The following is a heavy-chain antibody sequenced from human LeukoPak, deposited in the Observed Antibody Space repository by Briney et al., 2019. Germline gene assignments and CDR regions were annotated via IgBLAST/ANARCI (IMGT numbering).Heavy chain of an antibody. CDR2: ISSSSSTI. J-gene: IGHJ4*02. CDR1: GFTFSSYS. CDR3: AREGYYYDSSGYYLPLGFDY. Sequence: GGSLRLSCAASGFTFSSYSMNWVRQAPGKGLEWVSYISSSSSTIYYADSVKGRFTISRDNAKNSLYLQMNSLRAEDTAVYYCAREGYYYDSSGYYLPLGFDYWGQGTLVTVSS. D-gene: IGHD3-22*01. V-gene: IGHV3-48*04.